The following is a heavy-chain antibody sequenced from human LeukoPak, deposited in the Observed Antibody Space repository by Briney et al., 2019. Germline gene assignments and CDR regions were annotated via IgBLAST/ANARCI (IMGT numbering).Heavy chain of an antibody. CDR3: ARRLTQYDCFDP. CDR2: TYYRSTWYN. V-gene: IGHV6-1*01. CDR1: GDRVSSNSVR. Sequence: SQTLSVTCAISGDRVSSNSVRWNWIKQSPSRGLGWLGRTYYRSTWYNDYAVSVRGRITVNPDTSKNQFSLHLNSVTPEDTAVYYCARRLTQYDCFDPWGQGILVTVSS. D-gene: IGHD2-2*01. J-gene: IGHJ5*02.